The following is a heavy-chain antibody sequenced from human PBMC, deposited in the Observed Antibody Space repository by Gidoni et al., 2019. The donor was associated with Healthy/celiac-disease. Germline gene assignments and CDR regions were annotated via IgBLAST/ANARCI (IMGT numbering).Heavy chain of an antibody. D-gene: IGHD2-21*02. V-gene: IGHV3-30-3*01. CDR2: ISYDGSNK. CDR3: AREKGTVVTPFDY. J-gene: IGHJ4*02. CDR1: GFPSSSYA. Sequence: QVQLVESGGGVFQPGSSLSPSCAAPGFPSSSYAMHGVRQAPGKGLEWVAVISYDGSNKYYADSVKGRFTISRDNSKNTLYLQMNSLRAEDTAVYYCAREKGTVVTPFDYWGQGTLVTVSS.